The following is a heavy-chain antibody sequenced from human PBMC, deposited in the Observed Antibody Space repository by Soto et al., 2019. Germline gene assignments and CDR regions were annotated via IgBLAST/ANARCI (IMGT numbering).Heavy chain of an antibody. CDR2: FSGNGGST. Sequence: ASLRLSCAASGFTFSSYAMTWVRQAPGKGLECVSGFSGNGGSTYYAASVKGRVTISVDTSKNQFSLKLSSVTAADTAVYYCARGSRYFDLKPASPWFDPWGQGTLVTVSS. V-gene: IGHV3-23*01. J-gene: IGHJ5*02. D-gene: IGHD3-9*01. CDR1: GFTFSSYA. CDR3: ARGSRYFDLKPASPWFDP.